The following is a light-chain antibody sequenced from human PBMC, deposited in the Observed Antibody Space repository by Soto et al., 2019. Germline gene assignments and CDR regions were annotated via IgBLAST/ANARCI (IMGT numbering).Light chain of an antibody. CDR1: QSVSSSY. V-gene: IGKV3-20*01. Sequence: EIVLTQSPGTLTLSPGERATLSCRASQSVSSSYLAWYQQKPGQAPRRLIYGASSRATGIPDRFSGSGSGTDFTLIISRVEPEDFAVYYCQQYGSSQWTFGQGTKVEIK. CDR2: GAS. J-gene: IGKJ1*01. CDR3: QQYGSSQWT.